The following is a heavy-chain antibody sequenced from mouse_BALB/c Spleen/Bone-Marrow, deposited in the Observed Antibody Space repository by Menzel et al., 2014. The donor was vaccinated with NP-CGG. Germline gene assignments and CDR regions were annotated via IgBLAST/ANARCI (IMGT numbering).Heavy chain of an antibody. D-gene: IGHD1-1*01. J-gene: IGHJ1*01. Sequence: VKLVESGPGLVAPSQSLSITCTVSGFSLTDYGVSWIRQPPGKGLEWLGVIWGGGSTYYNSALKSRPSISKDNSKSQVFLKMNSLQTVDSAMYYCAKLGRSYYYFDVWGAGTTVTVSS. CDR1: GFSLTDYG. V-gene: IGHV2-6-5*01. CDR2: IWGGGST. CDR3: AKLGRSYYYFDV.